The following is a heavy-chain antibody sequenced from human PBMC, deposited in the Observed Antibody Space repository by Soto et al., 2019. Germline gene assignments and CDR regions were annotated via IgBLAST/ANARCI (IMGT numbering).Heavy chain of an antibody. CDR2: TYYRSKWYN. CDR1: GYTVSSSSAA. Sequence: TLSLTCAISGYTVSSSSAAWTWIRQSPSRGLEWLGKTYYRSKWYNDYAVSVKSRITINPDTSKNQFSLQLDSATPEDTAVYYCARGGYSMDVWGQGTTVTVSS. CDR3: ARGGYSMDV. V-gene: IGHV6-1*01. J-gene: IGHJ6*02.